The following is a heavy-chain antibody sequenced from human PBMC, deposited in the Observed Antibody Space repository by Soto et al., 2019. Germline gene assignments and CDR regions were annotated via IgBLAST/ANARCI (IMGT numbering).Heavy chain of an antibody. CDR3: ARDPGFGFGYSYAFAMDV. V-gene: IGHV1-18*01. CDR2: ISGYNGNT. CDR1: GYTFSNYG. J-gene: IGHJ6*02. Sequence: QVQLVQSGAEVKKPGASVKVSCKASGYTFSNYGISWVRQGPGQGLEWMGWISGYNGNTHYEEKVQDRIKMTSDTSTSKSDLEQRSLRSDDTAVYFCARDPGFGFGYSYAFAMDVWGQGTTVTVSS. D-gene: IGHD5-18*01.